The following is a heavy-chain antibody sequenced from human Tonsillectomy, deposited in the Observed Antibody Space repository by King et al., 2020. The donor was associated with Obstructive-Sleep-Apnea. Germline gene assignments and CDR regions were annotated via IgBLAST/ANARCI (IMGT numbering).Heavy chain of an antibody. Sequence: VQLVESGGGVVQPGRSLRLSCAASGFTFSNYGMHWVRQAPGKGLEWVVVIWYDGSNKYYADSVKGRFTISRDNSKNTLYLQMNSLRAEDTAVYYCARDLATAINFVNADYWGQGTLVTVSS. J-gene: IGHJ4*02. CDR2: IWYDGSNK. D-gene: IGHD5-18*01. V-gene: IGHV3-33*01. CDR1: GFTFSNYG. CDR3: ARDLATAINFVNADY.